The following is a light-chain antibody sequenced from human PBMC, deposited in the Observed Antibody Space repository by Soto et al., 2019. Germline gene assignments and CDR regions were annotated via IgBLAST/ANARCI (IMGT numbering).Light chain of an antibody. CDR2: AAS. Sequence: DIQMTQSPSSLSASVGDRVTITCRASQGIRDALGWYQQKPGKAPKRLIYAASSLQSGVPSRFSGSGSGTEFTLTISRLQPEDFATYYCLQHNSYPQTFGQGPKVQI. CDR1: QGIRDA. CDR3: LQHNSYPQT. V-gene: IGKV1-17*01. J-gene: IGKJ1*01.